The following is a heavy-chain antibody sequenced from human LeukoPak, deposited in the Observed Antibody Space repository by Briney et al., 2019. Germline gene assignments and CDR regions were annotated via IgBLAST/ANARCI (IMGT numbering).Heavy chain of an antibody. D-gene: IGHD3-3*01. Sequence: QPGGSLRLSCAASGFTVSSNYMSWVRQAPGKGLEWVSVIYSGGSTYYADSVKGRFTISRDNSKNTLYLQMNSLRAEDTAVYYCARDASNDFWSGYFRHWGQGTLVTVSS. CDR2: IYSGGST. V-gene: IGHV3-66*02. CDR3: ARDASNDFWSGYFRH. J-gene: IGHJ1*01. CDR1: GFTVSSNY.